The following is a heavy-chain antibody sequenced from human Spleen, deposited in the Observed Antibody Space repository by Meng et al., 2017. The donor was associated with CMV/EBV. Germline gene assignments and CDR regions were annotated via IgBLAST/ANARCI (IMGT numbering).Heavy chain of an antibody. CDR2: INPSGGST. V-gene: IGHV1-46*01. J-gene: IGHJ3*02. Sequence: ASVKVSCKASGYTFTSYYMHWVRQAPGQGLEWMGIINPSGGSTSYAQKFQGRVTMTRDTFTSTVYMELSSLRSEDTAVYYCARDTGYYGSGSYYNEHAFDIWGQGTMVTVSS. CDR1: GYTFTSYY. D-gene: IGHD3-10*01. CDR3: ARDTGYYGSGSYYNEHAFDI.